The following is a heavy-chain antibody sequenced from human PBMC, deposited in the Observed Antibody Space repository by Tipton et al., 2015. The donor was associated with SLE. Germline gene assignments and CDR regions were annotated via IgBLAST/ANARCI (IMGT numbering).Heavy chain of an antibody. CDR2: INHSGST. D-gene: IGHD3-9*01. V-gene: IGHV4-34*01. J-gene: IGHJ6*03. Sequence: LRLSCAVYGGSFSGYYWSWIRQPPGKGLEWIGEINHSGSTNYNPSLKSRVTISVDTSKNQFSLKLSSVTAADTAVYYCARDKGSPTGYYYDMDVWGKGTTVTVSS. CDR1: GGSFSGYY. CDR3: ARDKGSPTGYYYDMDV.